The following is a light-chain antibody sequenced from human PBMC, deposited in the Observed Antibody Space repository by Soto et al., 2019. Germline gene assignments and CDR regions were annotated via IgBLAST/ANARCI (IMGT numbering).Light chain of an antibody. J-gene: IGKJ1*01. Sequence: EIVLTHSPATLSVSPCETATLSCSASQSASSHLAWYQQKPGQAPRLRIYHASTRATGVPARFSGSGSVTEFILTISGLQSEDFAVYYCQHYNTWPWTFGQGTKVDIK. V-gene: IGKV3-15*01. CDR3: QHYNTWPWT. CDR1: QSASSH. CDR2: HAS.